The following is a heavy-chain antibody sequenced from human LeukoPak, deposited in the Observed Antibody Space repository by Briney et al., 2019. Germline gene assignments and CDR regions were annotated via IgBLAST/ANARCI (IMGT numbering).Heavy chain of an antibody. CDR2: IYTSGST. Sequence: SETLSLTCTVSGGSISSYYWSWIRRPPGKGLECIGYIYTSGSTNYNPSLKSRVTISVDTSKNQFSLKLSSVTAADTAVYYCASSESGSYSDAFAIWGQGTMVTVSS. CDR1: GGSISSYY. J-gene: IGHJ3*02. D-gene: IGHD1-26*01. V-gene: IGHV4-4*09. CDR3: ASSESGSYSDAFAI.